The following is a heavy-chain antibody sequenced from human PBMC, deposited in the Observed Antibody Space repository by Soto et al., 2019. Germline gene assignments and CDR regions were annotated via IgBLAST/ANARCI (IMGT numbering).Heavy chain of an antibody. CDR3: APTRWYNASGFSHFDH. Sequence: QITLKESGPTVVRPTQTLSVTCSFSGFSLTTRGVGVGWIRQSPGKALEWLALIYWDDDKRYSPSLKTRLPSPKESSNTQAVPTVTTMAPVDSGPYFRAPTRWYNASGFSHFDHWGQGALVTVSS. CDR2: IYWDDDK. J-gene: IGHJ4*02. D-gene: IGHD3-22*01. V-gene: IGHV2-5*02. CDR1: GFSLTTRGVG.